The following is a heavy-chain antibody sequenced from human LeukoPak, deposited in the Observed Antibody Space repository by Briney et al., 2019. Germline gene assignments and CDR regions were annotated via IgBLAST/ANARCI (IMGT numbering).Heavy chain of an antibody. CDR3: ARARLEQWLAPFDY. D-gene: IGHD6-19*01. CDR2: INWNGGST. CDR1: GFTFDDYG. Sequence: TGGSLRLSCAASGFTFDDYGMSWVRQAPGKGLEWVSAINWNGGSTGYADSVKGRFTISRDNAKNSLYLQMNSLRAEDTALYYCARARLEQWLAPFDYWGQGTLVTVS. V-gene: IGHV3-20*04. J-gene: IGHJ4*02.